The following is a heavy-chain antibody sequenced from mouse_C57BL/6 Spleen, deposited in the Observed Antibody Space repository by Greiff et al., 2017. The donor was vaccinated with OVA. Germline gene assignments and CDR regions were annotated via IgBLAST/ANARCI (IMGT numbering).Heavy chain of an antibody. CDR1: GFTFSDYY. CDR2: INYDGSST. Sequence: EVQRVESEGGLVQPGSSMKLSCTASGFTFSDYYMAWVRQVPEKGLEWVANINYDGSSTYYLDSLKSRFIISRDNAKNILYLQMSSLKSEDTATYYCARGGGYDWAWFAYWGQGTLVTVSA. D-gene: IGHD2-2*01. J-gene: IGHJ3*01. V-gene: IGHV5-16*01. CDR3: ARGGGYDWAWFAY.